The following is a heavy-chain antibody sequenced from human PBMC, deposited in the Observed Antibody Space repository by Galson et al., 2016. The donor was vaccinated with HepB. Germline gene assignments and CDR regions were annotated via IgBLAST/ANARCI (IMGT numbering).Heavy chain of an antibody. CDR2: TYYRSKWYN. Sequence: CAISGDSVSSNSAAWNWIRQSPSRGLEWLGRTYYRSKWYNDYAVSVKGRITVSSDTSKNQFSLHLSSVTPEDTAVYYCARLIATDDLYGVDVWGQGTTVTVSS. CDR3: ARLIATDDLYGVDV. D-gene: IGHD6-13*01. J-gene: IGHJ6*02. V-gene: IGHV6-1*01. CDR1: GDSVSSNSAA.